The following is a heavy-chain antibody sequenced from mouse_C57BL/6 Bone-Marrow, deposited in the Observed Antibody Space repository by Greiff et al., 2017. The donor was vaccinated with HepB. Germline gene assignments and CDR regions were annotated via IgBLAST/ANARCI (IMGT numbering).Heavy chain of an antibody. CDR2: IDPSDSYT. D-gene: IGHD2-1*01. Sequence: QVQLQQPGAELVMPGASVKLSCKASGYTFTSYWMHWVKQRPGQGLEWIGEIDPSDSYTNYNQKFKGKSTLTVDKSSSTAYMLLSSLTSEDSAVYYCASLLDFYYWGQGTTLTVSS. V-gene: IGHV1-69*01. CDR3: ASLLDFYY. J-gene: IGHJ2*01. CDR1: GYTFTSYW.